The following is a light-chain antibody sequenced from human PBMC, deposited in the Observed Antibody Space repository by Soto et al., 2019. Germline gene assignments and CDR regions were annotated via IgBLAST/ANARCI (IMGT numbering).Light chain of an antibody. V-gene: IGKV1-5*03. CDR2: KAS. CDR1: QNINTY. Sequence: DIQMTQSPYSLSAAVGDRVTIACRASQNINTYLNWYQQKPGKAPKFLMYKASNLESGVPSRFSGSGSETEFTLTISSLQPDDFAIYYCQHYKSYPWTFGQGTKV. J-gene: IGKJ1*01. CDR3: QHYKSYPWT.